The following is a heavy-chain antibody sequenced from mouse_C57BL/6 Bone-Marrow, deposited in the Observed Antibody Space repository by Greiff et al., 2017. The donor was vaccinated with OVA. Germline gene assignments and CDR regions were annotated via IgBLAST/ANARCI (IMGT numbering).Heavy chain of an antibody. CDR1: GYTFTSYG. D-gene: IGHD1-1*01. V-gene: IGHV1-58*01. J-gene: IGHJ3*01. CDR3: AREFITTVVANPFAY. CDR2: IYIGNGYT. Sequence: EVKLLESGAELVRPGSSVKMSCKTSGYTFTSYGINWVKQRPGQGLEWIGYIYIGNGYTEYNEKFKGKATLTSDTSSSTAYMQLSSLTSEDSAIYFCAREFITTVVANPFAYWGQGTLVTVSA.